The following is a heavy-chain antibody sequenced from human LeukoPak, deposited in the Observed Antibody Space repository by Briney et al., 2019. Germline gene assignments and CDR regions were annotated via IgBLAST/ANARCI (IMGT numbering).Heavy chain of an antibody. Sequence: PGGSLRLSCAASGFTFSSYGMHWVRQAPGKGLEWVAVISYDGSNKYYADSVKGRFTISRDNSKNTLYLQMNSLRAEDTAVYYCARVTYYDSSGYSHWGQGTLVTVSS. CDR2: ISYDGSNK. CDR3: ARVTYYDSSGYSH. J-gene: IGHJ4*02. CDR1: GFTFSSYG. D-gene: IGHD3-22*01. V-gene: IGHV3-30*03.